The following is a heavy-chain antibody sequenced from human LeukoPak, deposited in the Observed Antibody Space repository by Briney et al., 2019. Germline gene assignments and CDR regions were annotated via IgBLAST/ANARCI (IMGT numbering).Heavy chain of an antibody. V-gene: IGHV3-48*01. J-gene: IGHJ4*02. CDR2: ISSSSSTI. CDR1: GFTFSSYS. D-gene: IGHD3-10*01. Sequence: PGGSLRLSCAASGFTFSSYSMNWVRQAPGKGLEWVSYISSSSSTIYYADSVKGRFTISRDNAKNSLYLQMNSLRAEDTAVYYCASWPGTRDYWGQGTLVTVSS. CDR3: ASWPGTRDY.